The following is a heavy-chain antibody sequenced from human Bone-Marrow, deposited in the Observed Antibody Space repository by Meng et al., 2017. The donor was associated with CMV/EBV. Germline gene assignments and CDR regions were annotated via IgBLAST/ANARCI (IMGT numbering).Heavy chain of an antibody. CDR3: ARDNHYGGIPHHYYYGMDV. CDR2: INHSGST. Sequence: LRLSCAVYGGSFSGYYWSWIRQPPGKGLEWIGEINHSGSTNYNPSLKSRVTISVDTSKNQFSLKLSSVAAADTDVYSCARDNHYGGIPHHYYYGMDVWGQGTTVTVSS. CDR1: GGSFSGYY. J-gene: IGHJ6*02. D-gene: IGHD4-23*01. V-gene: IGHV4-34*01.